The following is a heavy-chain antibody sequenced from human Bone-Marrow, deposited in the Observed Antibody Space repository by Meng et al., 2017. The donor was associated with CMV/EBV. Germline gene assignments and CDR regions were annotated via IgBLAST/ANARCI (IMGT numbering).Heavy chain of an antibody. CDR2: INPNSGGT. D-gene: IGHD5-18*01. CDR1: GYTFTGYY. CDR3: ATTLSYGYWGGGYYFDY. Sequence: ASVKVSCKASGYTFTGYYMHWVRQAPGQGLEWMGWINPNSGGTNYAQKFQGRVTMTRDTSISTAYMELSRLRSDDTAVYYCATTLSYGYWGGGYYFDYWGQGTLVTVSS. V-gene: IGHV1-2*02. J-gene: IGHJ4*02.